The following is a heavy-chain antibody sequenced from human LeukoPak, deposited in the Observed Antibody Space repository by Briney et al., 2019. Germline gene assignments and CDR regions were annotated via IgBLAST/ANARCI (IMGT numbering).Heavy chain of an antibody. CDR3: ARDSGHYPIQLPDY. CDR2: ISYDGSNK. V-gene: IGHV3-30-3*01. CDR1: GFTFSSYA. D-gene: IGHD5-18*01. J-gene: IGHJ4*02. Sequence: GGSLRLSFAASGFTFSSYAMHWVRQAPGKGLEWVAVISYDGSNKYYADSVKGRFTISRDNSKNTLYLQMNSLRAEDTAVYYCARDSGHYPIQLPDYWGQGTLVTVSS.